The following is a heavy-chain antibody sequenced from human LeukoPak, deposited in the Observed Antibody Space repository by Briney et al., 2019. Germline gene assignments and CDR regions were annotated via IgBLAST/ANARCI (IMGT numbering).Heavy chain of an antibody. J-gene: IGHJ4*02. CDR2: ITGSGDTT. CDR3: AKWGDYDILTGYYVSDF. D-gene: IGHD3-9*01. Sequence: PGGSLRLSCAASGFIFRNYAMSWVRQVPGKGLEWVSAITGSGDTTYYADSVKGRFTISRDNSKNTLYVGMNTLRAEDTAVYYCAKWGDYDILTGYYVSDFWGQGTLVTVSS. V-gene: IGHV3-23*01. CDR1: GFIFRNYA.